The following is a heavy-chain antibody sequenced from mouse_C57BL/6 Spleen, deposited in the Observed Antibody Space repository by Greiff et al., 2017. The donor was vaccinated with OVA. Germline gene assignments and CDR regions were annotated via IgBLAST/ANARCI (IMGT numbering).Heavy chain of an antibody. CDR1: GYTFTSYW. CDR3: ARPSYEGPFAY. CDR2: IYPSDSET. J-gene: IGHJ3*01. V-gene: IGHV1-61*01. D-gene: IGHD2-12*01. Sequence: QVQLQQPGAELVRPGSSVKLSCKASGYTFTSYWMDWVKQRLGQGLEWIGNIYPSDSETHYNQKFKDKATLTVDKSSSTAYMQLSSLTSEDSAVYYCARPSYEGPFAYWGQGTLVTVSA.